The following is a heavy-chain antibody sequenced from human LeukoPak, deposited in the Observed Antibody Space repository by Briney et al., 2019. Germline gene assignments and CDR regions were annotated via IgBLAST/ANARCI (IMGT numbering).Heavy chain of an antibody. J-gene: IGHJ5*02. D-gene: IGHD4-11*01. V-gene: IGHV4-31*03. CDR1: GGSISSGGYY. CDR3: ARDYSNYNHWFDP. CDR2: IYYSGST. Sequence: SETLSLTCTVSGGSISSGGYYWSWIRQHPGKGLEWIGYIYYSGSTYYNPSLKSRVTISVDTSKNQFSLKLSSVTAADTAVYYCARDYSNYNHWFDPWGQGTLVTVSS.